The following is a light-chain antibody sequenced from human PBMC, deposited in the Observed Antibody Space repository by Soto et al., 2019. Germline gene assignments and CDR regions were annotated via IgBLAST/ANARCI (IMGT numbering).Light chain of an antibody. CDR1: TSDVGGYNF. CDR3: ISYTSSITRV. J-gene: IGLJ3*02. Sequence: QSALTQPASVSGSPGQSITISCTGTTSDVGGYNFVSWYQHHPGKAPKLMIYEVSNRPSGVSNRFSGSKSGNTASLTISGLQAEDEADYYCISYTSSITRVFGGGTKLTVL. V-gene: IGLV2-14*01. CDR2: EVS.